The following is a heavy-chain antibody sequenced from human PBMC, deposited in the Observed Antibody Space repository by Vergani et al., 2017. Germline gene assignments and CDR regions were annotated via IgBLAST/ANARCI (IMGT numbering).Heavy chain of an antibody. CDR1: GYTLTELS. CDR2: FDPEDGET. J-gene: IGHJ3*02. Sequence: QVQLVQSGAEVKKPGASVKVSCKVSGYTLTELSMHWVRQAPGKGLEWMGGFDPEDGETIYAQKFQGRVTMTEDTSISTAYMELSRLRSDDTAVYYCARYRHRIAVAVWRGDDAFDIWGQGTMVTVSS. CDR3: ARYRHRIAVAVWRGDDAFDI. D-gene: IGHD6-19*01. V-gene: IGHV1-24*01.